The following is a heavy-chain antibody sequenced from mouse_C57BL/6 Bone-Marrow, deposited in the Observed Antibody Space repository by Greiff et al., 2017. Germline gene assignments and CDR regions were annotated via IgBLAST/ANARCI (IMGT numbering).Heavy chain of an antibody. CDR2: INPGSGGT. V-gene: IGHV1-54*01. CDR3: ARRGIYYDYDEAY. CDR1: GYAFTNYL. D-gene: IGHD2-4*01. J-gene: IGHJ2*01. Sequence: VQLQESGAELVRPGTSVKVSCKASGYAFTNYLIEWVKQRPGQGLEWIGVINPGSGGTNYNEKFKGKATLTADKSSSTACMQLSSLTSEDSAVYFCARRGIYYDYDEAYWGQGTTLTVTS.